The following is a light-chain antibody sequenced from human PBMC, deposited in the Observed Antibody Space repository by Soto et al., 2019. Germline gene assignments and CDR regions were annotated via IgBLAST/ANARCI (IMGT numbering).Light chain of an antibody. Sequence: QSVLTQPPSVSGAPGQRVTISCTGSSSNIGSGYDVHWYQQLPGTAPKLLIYDNSNRPSGVPDRFSGSKSGTSASLAITGLQAEDEADYYCQSYDSSLSNRVFGGGTKVTVL. CDR2: DNS. J-gene: IGLJ3*02. V-gene: IGLV1-40*01. CDR1: SSNIGSGYD. CDR3: QSYDSSLSNRV.